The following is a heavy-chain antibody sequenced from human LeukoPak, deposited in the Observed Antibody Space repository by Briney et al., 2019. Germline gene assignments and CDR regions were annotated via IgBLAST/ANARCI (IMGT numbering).Heavy chain of an antibody. CDR1: GYTFTSYG. CDR3: ARPRVGGYDLELDY. V-gene: IGHV1-18*01. CDR2: ISVYNGNT. Sequence: AASVKVSCKASGYTFTSYGISWVRQAPGQGLEWMGWISVYNGNTNYAQKLQGRVTMTTDTSTSTAYMELRNLRSDDTAVYYCARPRVGGYDLELDYWGQGTLVTVSS. J-gene: IGHJ4*02. D-gene: IGHD5-12*01.